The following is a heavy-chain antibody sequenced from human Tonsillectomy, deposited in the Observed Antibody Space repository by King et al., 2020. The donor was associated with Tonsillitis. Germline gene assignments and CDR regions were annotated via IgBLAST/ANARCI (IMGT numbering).Heavy chain of an antibody. CDR2: ISTYNGNT. CDR3: ARAQGTSLENYYYYGMDV. Sequence: VQLVESGAEVKKPGASVKVSCTASGYTFTSYGISWVRQAPGQGLEWMGWISTYNGNTKYAQKLQGRVTMTTDTSTDTAYMELRSLRSDDTAVYYCARAQGTSLENYYYYGMDVWGQGTTVTVSS. V-gene: IGHV1-18*04. CDR1: GYTFTSYG. D-gene: IGHD1-14*01. J-gene: IGHJ6*02.